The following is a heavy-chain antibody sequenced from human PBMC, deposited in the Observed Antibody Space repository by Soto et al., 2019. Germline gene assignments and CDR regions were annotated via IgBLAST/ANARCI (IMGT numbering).Heavy chain of an antibody. CDR1: GGPINNKDYY. Sequence: KPSETMSLTCTVSGGPINNKDYYWIWIRQTPGKGLEWIGYVYYSGTTDYIPSLKSRLSMSIDKSQNQFTLKLNSVTAADTATYYCARMSYFYDKWYFDLWGRGTLVTVSS. J-gene: IGHJ2*01. CDR3: ARMSYFYDKWYFDL. CDR2: VYYSGTT. D-gene: IGHD3-22*01. V-gene: IGHV4-30-4*01.